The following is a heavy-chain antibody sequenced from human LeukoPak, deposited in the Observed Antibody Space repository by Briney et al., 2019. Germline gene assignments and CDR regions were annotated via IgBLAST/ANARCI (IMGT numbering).Heavy chain of an antibody. Sequence: GGSLRLSRAASGFTFRCYILNWVRPPPPKGVPWVSSINRSGCYIYFPHSLKGRFTLSSDNAKNSLYLQTDSLRAEDTAVYYCARGSGVQVWSSLGFWGQGNLVTVSS. CDR2: INRSGCYI. J-gene: IGHJ4*02. V-gene: IGHV3-21*01. CDR1: GFTFRCYI. D-gene: IGHD5-18*01. CDR3: ARGSGVQVWSSLGF.